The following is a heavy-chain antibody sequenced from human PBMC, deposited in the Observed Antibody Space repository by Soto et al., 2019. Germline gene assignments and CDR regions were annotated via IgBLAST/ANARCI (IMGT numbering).Heavy chain of an antibody. V-gene: IGHV1-2*02. Sequence: ASVKVSCKASGYTFTGYYMHWVRQAPGQGLEWMGWINPNSGGTNYAQKFQGRVTMTTDTSKSTAYMELRSLRSDDTAVYYCARALTWIQLWFSAWGQGTLVTVSS. CDR1: GYTFTGYY. CDR3: ARALTWIQLWFSA. D-gene: IGHD5-18*01. J-gene: IGHJ5*02. CDR2: INPNSGGT.